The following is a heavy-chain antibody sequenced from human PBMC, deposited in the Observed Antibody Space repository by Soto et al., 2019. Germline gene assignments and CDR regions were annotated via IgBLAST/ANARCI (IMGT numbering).Heavy chain of an antibody. D-gene: IGHD3-10*01. CDR2: ISSSSLHI. Sequence: EVQLVESGGGLVKPGGSLRLSCATSGFTFSRYSMKWVRQAKGKGLEWVSSISSSSLHIFYADSVKGRFTVSRDNAQNSLYLQMSGPRVEDTAGDYCARVDFDSGSTFDYWGQGTLVTVSS. J-gene: IGHJ4*02. CDR1: GFTFSRYS. CDR3: ARVDFDSGSTFDY. V-gene: IGHV3-21*01.